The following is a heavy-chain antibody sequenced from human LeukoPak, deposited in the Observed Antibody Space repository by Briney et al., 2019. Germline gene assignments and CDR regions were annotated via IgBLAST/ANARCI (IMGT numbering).Heavy chain of an antibody. CDR2: ISWDSGSM. J-gene: IGHJ6*03. CDR1: GFTFDDYA. CDR3: AKDGYSHGLYHYYYMDV. Sequence: GGSLRLSCTTSGFTFDDYAMHWVRQAPGKGLEWVSGISWDSGSMAYADSVKGRFTISRDNAKNSLYLHMTSLRAEDTALYYCAKDGYSHGLYHYYYMDVWGKGTTVTISS. D-gene: IGHD4-11*01. V-gene: IGHV3-9*01.